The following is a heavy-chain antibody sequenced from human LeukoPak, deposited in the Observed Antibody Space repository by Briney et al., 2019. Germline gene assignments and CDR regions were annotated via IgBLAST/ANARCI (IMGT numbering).Heavy chain of an antibody. CDR1: GFTFSSYA. J-gene: IGHJ4*02. Sequence: GGSLRLSCAASGFTFSSYAMGWVRQAPGKGLEWVSAISGSGGSTYYADSVKGRFTISRDNSKNTLYLQMNSLRAEDTAVYYCAGAFGEVAAPFDYWGQGTLVTVSS. CDR3: AGAFGEVAAPFDY. D-gene: IGHD2-15*01. CDR2: ISGSGGST. V-gene: IGHV3-23*01.